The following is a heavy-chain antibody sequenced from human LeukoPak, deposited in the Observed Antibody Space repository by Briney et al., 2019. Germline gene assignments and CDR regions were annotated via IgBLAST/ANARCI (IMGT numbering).Heavy chain of an antibody. D-gene: IGHD4-17*01. CDR2: ISAYNKR. V-gene: IGHV1-18*01. CDR3: ARVSAPPDYGDYVSENWFDP. J-gene: IGHJ5*02. Sequence: GASVKVSCKASGYTFTSYGINWVRQAPGQGLEWMRWISAYNKRNYAQKFQGRVTMTTDTSTSTAYMELRNLRSDDTAVYYCARVSAPPDYGDYVSENWFDPWGQGTLVTVSS. CDR1: GYTFTSYG.